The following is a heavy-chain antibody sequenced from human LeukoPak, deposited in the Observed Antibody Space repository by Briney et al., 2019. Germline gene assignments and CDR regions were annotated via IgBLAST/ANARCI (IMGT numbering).Heavy chain of an antibody. CDR1: GYTFTSYF. Sequence: GASVNVSCKASGYTFTSYFIHWVRQAPGQGLEWVGIINPAGGSPSYAQRFQGRVTMTRDTSTSTVYMDLSSLRSEDSAVYYCARDWFGNYAGFDYWGQGTLVTVSS. CDR3: ARDWFGNYAGFDY. CDR2: INPAGGSP. V-gene: IGHV1-46*01. J-gene: IGHJ4*02. D-gene: IGHD1-7*01.